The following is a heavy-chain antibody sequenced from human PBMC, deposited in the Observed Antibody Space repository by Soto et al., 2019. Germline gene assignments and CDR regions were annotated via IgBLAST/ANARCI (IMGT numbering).Heavy chain of an antibody. CDR2: IWYDGSNK. V-gene: IGHV3-33*01. J-gene: IGHJ2*01. CDR3: TRDVSSRYFDL. CDR1: GFTFRNYG. Sequence: QVQVVESGGGVVQPGRSLRLSCAASGFTFRNYGMHWVRQAPGKGLEWVALIWYDGSNKFYTDSVKGRFTISRDNSKSTLHLQMNSLRAEDTAVYYCTRDVSSRYFDLWGRGSLVTVSS.